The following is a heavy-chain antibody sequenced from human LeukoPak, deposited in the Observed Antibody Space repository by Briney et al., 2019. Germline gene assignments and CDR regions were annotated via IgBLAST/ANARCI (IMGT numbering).Heavy chain of an antibody. CDR2: ISWNSGSI. D-gene: IGHD3-9*01. Sequence: GGSLRLSCAASGFTFDDYAMHWVRQAPGKGLEWVSGISWNSGSIGYADSVKGRFTISRDNAKNSLYLQMNSLRAEDTALYYCAKDMRGTYYDILTGYSFDHWGQGTLVTVSS. V-gene: IGHV3-9*01. CDR3: AKDMRGTYYDILTGYSFDH. J-gene: IGHJ4*02. CDR1: GFTFDDYA.